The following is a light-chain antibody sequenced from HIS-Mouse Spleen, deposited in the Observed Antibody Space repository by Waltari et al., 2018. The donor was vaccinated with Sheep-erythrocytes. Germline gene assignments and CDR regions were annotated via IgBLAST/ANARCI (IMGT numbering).Light chain of an antibody. CDR1: SGSIASKY. CDR2: EDN. CDR3: QSYDSSNLV. Sequence: NFMLTQPHSVSESPGKTVTISCTRSSGSIASKYVPWYQQRPGSAPTTVIYEDNQRPSGVPDRFSGSIDSSSNSASLTISGLKTEDEADYYCQSYDSSNLVFGGGTKLTVL. J-gene: IGLJ3*02. V-gene: IGLV6-57*04.